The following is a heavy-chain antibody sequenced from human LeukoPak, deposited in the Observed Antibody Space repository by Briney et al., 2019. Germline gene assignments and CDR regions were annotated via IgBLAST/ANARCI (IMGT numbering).Heavy chain of an antibody. CDR2: ISSNGGST. CDR1: GFTFSSYA. CDR3: AREVRDYYGSGTGLDY. Sequence: PGGSLRLSCAASGFTFSSYAMHWVRQAPGKGLEYVSAISSNGGSTYYANSVKGRFTISRDNSKNTLYLQMNSLRAEDTAVYYCAREVRDYYGSGTGLDYWGQGTLVTVSS. V-gene: IGHV3-64*01. J-gene: IGHJ4*02. D-gene: IGHD3-10*01.